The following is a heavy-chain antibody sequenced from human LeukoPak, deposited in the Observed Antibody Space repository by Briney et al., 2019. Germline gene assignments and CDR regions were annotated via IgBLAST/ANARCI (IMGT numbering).Heavy chain of an antibody. CDR2: INPNDGDT. V-gene: IGHV1-2*02. CDR3: AETQFPYCNNNNCLFDY. Sequence: ASVKVSCKASGYTFTDYYMHWVRQAPGQGLEWMGWINPNDGDTNYAQKFQGRVTMTRDTSISTAHMEVSRLRSDDTAVYYCAETQFPYCNNNNCLFDYWGQGTLV. CDR1: GYTFTDYY. J-gene: IGHJ4*01. D-gene: IGHD2/OR15-2a*01.